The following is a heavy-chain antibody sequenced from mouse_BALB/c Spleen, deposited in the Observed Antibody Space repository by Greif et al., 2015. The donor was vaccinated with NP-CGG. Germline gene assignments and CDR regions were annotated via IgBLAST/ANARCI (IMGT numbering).Heavy chain of an antibody. Sequence: QVQLQQSGAELVMPGASVKMSCKASGYTFTDYWMHWVKQRPGQGLEWIGAIDTSDSYTSYNQKFKGKATLTVDESSSTAYMQLSSLTSEDSAVYYCARSKVLRSLRGDYAMDYWGQGTSVTVSS. CDR3: ARSKVLRSLRGDYAMDY. D-gene: IGHD2-1*01. CDR2: IDTSDSYT. J-gene: IGHJ4*01. CDR1: GYTFTDYW. V-gene: IGHV1-69*01.